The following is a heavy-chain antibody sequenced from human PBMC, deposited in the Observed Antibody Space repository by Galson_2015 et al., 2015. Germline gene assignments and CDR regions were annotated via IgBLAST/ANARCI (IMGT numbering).Heavy chain of an antibody. CDR3: AKDQDFGSGSYAFDY. Sequence: SLRLSCAASGFTFRSYAMHWVRQAPGKGLEWVAVVLYDGNNKYYADSVKGRFTISRDNSKNTLYLQMSSLRAEDTAVYYCAKDQDFGSGSYAFDYWGQGTLVTVPS. D-gene: IGHD3-10*01. CDR1: GFTFRSYA. V-gene: IGHV3-30*18. J-gene: IGHJ4*02. CDR2: VLYDGNNK.